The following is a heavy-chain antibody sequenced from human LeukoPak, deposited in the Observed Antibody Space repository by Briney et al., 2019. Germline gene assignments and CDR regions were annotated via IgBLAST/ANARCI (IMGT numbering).Heavy chain of an antibody. Sequence: ASVKVSCKASGYTFTSYGISWVRQASGQGLEWMGWISAYNGNTNYAQKLQGRVTMTTDTSTSTAYMELRSLRSDDTAVYYCARDYTARWDDSSGDAFDIWGQGTMVTVSS. D-gene: IGHD3-22*01. CDR2: ISAYNGNT. CDR1: GYTFTSYG. J-gene: IGHJ3*02. V-gene: IGHV1-18*01. CDR3: ARDYTARWDDSSGDAFDI.